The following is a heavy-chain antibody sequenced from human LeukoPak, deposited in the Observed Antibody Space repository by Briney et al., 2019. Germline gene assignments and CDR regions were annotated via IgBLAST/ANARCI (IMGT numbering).Heavy chain of an antibody. Sequence: GESLKISCKGSGYSFTSYWIGWVRQMPGKGLEWMGIIYPGDSDTRYSPSFQGQGTISADKSISTAYLQWSSPKASDTAMYYCARRYNWSAGCFDYWGQGTLVTVSS. CDR1: GYSFTSYW. CDR3: ARRYNWSAGCFDY. CDR2: IYPGDSDT. D-gene: IGHD1-20*01. V-gene: IGHV5-51*01. J-gene: IGHJ4*02.